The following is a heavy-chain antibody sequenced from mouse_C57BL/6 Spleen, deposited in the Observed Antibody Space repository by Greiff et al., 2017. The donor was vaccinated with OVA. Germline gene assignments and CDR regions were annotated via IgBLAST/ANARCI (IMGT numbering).Heavy chain of an antibody. CDR3: ARRIPYYYAMDY. CDR2: ISSGSSTI. V-gene: IGHV5-17*01. CDR1: GFTFSDYG. J-gene: IGHJ4*01. D-gene: IGHD5-1-1*01. Sequence: EVKLEESGGGLVKPGGSLKLSCAASGFTFSDYGMHWVRQAPEKGLEWVAYISSGSSTIYYADTVKGRFTISRDNAKNTLFLQMTSLRSEDTAMYYCARRIPYYYAMDYWGQGTSVTVSS.